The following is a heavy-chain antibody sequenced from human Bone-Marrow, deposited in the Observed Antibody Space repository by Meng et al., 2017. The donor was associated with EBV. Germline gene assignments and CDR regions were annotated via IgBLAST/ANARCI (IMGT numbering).Heavy chain of an antibody. Sequence: QGHLVQSGSAVKKPGASVKVSCKASGGTFTNYGFGWVRQAPGQRLEWVGGVVPVFGTVHYAQRFQGRLTIIADESSKTVYMELNSLIFEDTAKYYCARGDDISGYFPNWFDLWGQGTLVTVSS. CDR2: VVPVFGTV. J-gene: IGHJ5*02. CDR1: GGTFTNYG. CDR3: ARGDDISGYFPNWFDL. D-gene: IGHD3-22*01. V-gene: IGHV1-69*01.